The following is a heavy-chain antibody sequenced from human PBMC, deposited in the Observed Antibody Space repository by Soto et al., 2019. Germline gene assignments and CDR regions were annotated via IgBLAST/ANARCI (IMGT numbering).Heavy chain of an antibody. CDR3: ARDTFSGDSSGPHY. CDR1: GYSFSRYW. CDR2: IYPGDSDT. J-gene: IGHJ4*02. Sequence: GESLKISCKGSGYSFSRYWIAWVRQTPGKGLEWMGLIYPGDSDTRYSPSFQGQVTTSADKSITTAYLQWSSLKASDTAIYYCARDTFSGDSSGPHYWGQGTLVTVSS. V-gene: IGHV5-51*01. D-gene: IGHD3-22*01.